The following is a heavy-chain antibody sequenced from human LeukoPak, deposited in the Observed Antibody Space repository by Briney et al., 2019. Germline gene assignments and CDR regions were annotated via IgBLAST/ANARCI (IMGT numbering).Heavy chain of an antibody. CDR3: ARAPTPYFTYYMDV. CDR2: IGSSGSAGGNI. J-gene: IGHJ6*03. D-gene: IGHD2-21*01. Sequence: GGSLRLSCAASGFSFSGFGMNWVRQAPGKGLEWISYIGSSGSAGGNIYYAVSVKGRFTVSRDNAKDSLFLQMNSLQDADTAVYYCARAPTPYFTYYMDVWGKGTTVTVSS. CDR1: GFSFSGFG. V-gene: IGHV3-48*02.